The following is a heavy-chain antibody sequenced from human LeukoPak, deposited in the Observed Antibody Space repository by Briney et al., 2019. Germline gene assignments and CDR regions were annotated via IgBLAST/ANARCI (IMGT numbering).Heavy chain of an antibody. J-gene: IGHJ4*02. D-gene: IGHD5-12*01. CDR1: GFIFSSYA. Sequence: GGSLRLSCAASGFIFSSYAMHWVRQAPGEGLEYVSAISSNGGSTYYANSVKGRFTISRDNSKNTLYLQMGSLRAEDMAVYYCARVRPPTSWGQGTLVTVSS. CDR2: ISSNGGST. V-gene: IGHV3-64*01. CDR3: ARVRPPTS.